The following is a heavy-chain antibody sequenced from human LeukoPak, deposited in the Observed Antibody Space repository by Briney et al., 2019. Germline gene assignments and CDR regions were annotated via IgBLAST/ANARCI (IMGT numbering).Heavy chain of an antibody. CDR2: INHSGST. D-gene: IGHD2-2*01. J-gene: IGHJ1*01. Sequence: SETLSLTCAVYGGSFSGYYWSWIRQPPGKGLEWIGEINHSGSTNYNPSLKSRVTISVDTSKNQFSLKLSSVTAADTAVYYCARGVGGYCSSTSCYGAEYFQHWGQGTLVTVSS. V-gene: IGHV4-34*01. CDR1: GGSFSGYY. CDR3: ARGVGGYCSSTSCYGAEYFQH.